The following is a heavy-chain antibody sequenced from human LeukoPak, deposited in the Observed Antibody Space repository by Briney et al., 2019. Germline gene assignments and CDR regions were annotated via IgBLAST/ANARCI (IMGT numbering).Heavy chain of an antibody. Sequence: ASVKVSCKTSGYTFTSYAISWVRQAPGQGLEWMGWISVYNGHTYSAQKFQGRLTMTTDTSTSTADMELRGLTSDDTAVFYCARGFSANYYDYWGQGPLVTVSS. J-gene: IGHJ4*02. V-gene: IGHV1-18*01. D-gene: IGHD1-26*01. CDR3: ARGFSANYYDY. CDR1: GYTFTSYA. CDR2: ISVYNGHT.